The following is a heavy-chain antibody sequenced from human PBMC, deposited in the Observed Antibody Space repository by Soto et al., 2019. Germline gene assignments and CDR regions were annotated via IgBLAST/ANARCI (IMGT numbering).Heavy chain of an antibody. D-gene: IGHD3-3*02. V-gene: IGHV4-59*01. CDR1: GDSISSYC. J-gene: IGHJ6*02. CDR3: AKYREWGSISPHDYYGMDV. CDR2: IYYSGST. Sequence: SETLSLTCTVSGDSISSYCWTWIRQPPGKGLEWIGYIYYSGSTNYNPSLESRVTISVDTSKNQSSLKLSFVTAADTAVYYCAKYREWGSISPHDYYGMDVWGQGTTVTVSS.